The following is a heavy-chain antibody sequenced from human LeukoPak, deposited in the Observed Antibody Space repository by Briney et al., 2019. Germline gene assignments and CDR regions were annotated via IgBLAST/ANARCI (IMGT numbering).Heavy chain of an antibody. CDR2: TSANNGNT. J-gene: IGHJ6*02. D-gene: IGHD3-10*01. CDR3: AREFEVGYYGSGSPLYYGMDV. V-gene: IGHV1-18*01. Sequence: SVKVSCKASGYTFTSYGISWVRQAPGQGLEWMGWTSANNGNTNYAQKLQGRVTMTTDTSTSTAYMELRSLRSDDTAVYYCAREFEVGYYGSGSPLYYGMDVWGQGTTVTVSS. CDR1: GYTFTSYG.